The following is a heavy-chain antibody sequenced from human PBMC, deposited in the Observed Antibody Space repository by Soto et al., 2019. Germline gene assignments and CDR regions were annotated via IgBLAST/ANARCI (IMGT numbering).Heavy chain of an antibody. CDR1: GFTVSSNY. Sequence: GGSLRLSCAASGFTVSSNYMSWVRQAPGKGLEWVSVIYSGGSTYYADSVKGRFTISRDNSKNTLYLQMNSLRAEDTAVYYCAKDGSGSQFTLTTLDYWGQGTLVTVSS. D-gene: IGHD3-10*01. J-gene: IGHJ4*02. CDR2: IYSGGST. V-gene: IGHV3-53*01. CDR3: AKDGSGSQFTLTTLDY.